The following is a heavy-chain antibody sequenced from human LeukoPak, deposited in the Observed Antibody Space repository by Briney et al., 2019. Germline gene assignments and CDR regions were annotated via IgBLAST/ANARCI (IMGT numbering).Heavy chain of an antibody. CDR1: GGTFSSYA. V-gene: IGHV1-69*05. J-gene: IGHJ3*02. CDR3: ARPRQYCTNGVCYPNAFDI. D-gene: IGHD2-8*01. Sequence: ASVKVSCKASGGTFSSYAIGWVRQAPGQGLEWMGGIIPIFGTANYAQKFQGRVTITTDESTSTAYMELSSLRSEDTAVYYCARPRQYCTNGVCYPNAFDIWGQATMVTVSS. CDR2: IIPIFGTA.